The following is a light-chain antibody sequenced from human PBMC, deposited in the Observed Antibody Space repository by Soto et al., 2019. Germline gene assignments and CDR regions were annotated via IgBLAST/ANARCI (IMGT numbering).Light chain of an antibody. V-gene: IGLV1-40*01. J-gene: IGLJ2*01. CDR1: SSNIGARYD. Sequence: QLVLTQPPSVSGAPGQRVTISCTGSSSNIGARYDVHWYQQLPGTAPKLLIYDNTNRPSGVPDRFSGSKSGTSASLAITGLQAEDEADYYCQSYDSSVSGSIYGGGTKLTVL. CDR3: QSYDSSVSGSI. CDR2: DNT.